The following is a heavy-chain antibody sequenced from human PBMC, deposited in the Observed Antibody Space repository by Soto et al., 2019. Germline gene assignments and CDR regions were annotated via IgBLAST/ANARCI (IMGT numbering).Heavy chain of an antibody. Sequence: QVQLVQSGAEVRQPASSVKVSCKTSGGTFSSYAIGWERQAPGQGLEWMGGIVPIVDTSTYAQKFQGRVTITADESTSTVYMELSSLRSDDTAVYYCVRVVAIPGYPDNWGQGTLVTVSS. CDR2: IVPIVDTS. V-gene: IGHV1-69*12. CDR3: VRVVAIPGYPDN. J-gene: IGHJ4*02. CDR1: GGTFSSYA. D-gene: IGHD5-12*01.